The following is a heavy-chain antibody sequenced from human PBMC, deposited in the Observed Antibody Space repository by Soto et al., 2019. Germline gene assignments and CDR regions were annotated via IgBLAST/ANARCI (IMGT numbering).Heavy chain of an antibody. CDR2: ISGSGGST. CDR3: AKRAEYYDFWSGYMAGADC. Sequence: GGSLRLSCVASGFFLRDFGRHWVRQAPGKGLEWVSAISGSGGSTYYADSVKGRFTISRDNSKNTLYLQMNSLRAEDTAVYYCAKRAEYYDFWSGYMAGADCWGQGSLVTVSS. V-gene: IGHV3-23*01. D-gene: IGHD3-3*01. CDR1: GFFLRDFG. J-gene: IGHJ4*02.